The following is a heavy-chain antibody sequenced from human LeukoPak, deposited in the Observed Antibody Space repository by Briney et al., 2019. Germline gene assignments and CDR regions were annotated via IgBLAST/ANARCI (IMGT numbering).Heavy chain of an antibody. CDR3: AKDGFSFGVAKQIDY. V-gene: IGHV3-30*02. Sequence: PGGSLRLSCAASGFTFSSYGMHWVRQAPGKGLEWVAFIPDDGGNKYYTYSVKGRFTISRDNSKNTLYLQMNSLRAEDTAVYYCAKDGFSFGVAKQIDYWGQGTLVTVSS. CDR1: GFTFSSYG. D-gene: IGHD3-3*01. CDR2: IPDDGGNK. J-gene: IGHJ4*02.